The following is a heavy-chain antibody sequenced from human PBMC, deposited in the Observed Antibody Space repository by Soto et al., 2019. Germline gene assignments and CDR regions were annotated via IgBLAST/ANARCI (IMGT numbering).Heavy chain of an antibody. V-gene: IGHV3-30*02. CDR2: IPYDGSNE. CDR3: ASRIRGPVAGTLDS. Sequence: GGSLRLSCAASGFTFSNYGMNWVRQAPGKGLEWVASIPYDGSNEYYADSVKGRFTISRDDSKNTLYLQMSRLRTEDTALYYCASRIRGPVAGTLDSWGQGSLVTVS. CDR1: GFTFSNYG. J-gene: IGHJ5*01. D-gene: IGHD6-19*01.